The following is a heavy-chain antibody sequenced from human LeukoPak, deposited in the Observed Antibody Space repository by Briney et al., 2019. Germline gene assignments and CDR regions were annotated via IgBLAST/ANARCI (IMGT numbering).Heavy chain of an antibody. V-gene: IGHV3-7*01. J-gene: IGHJ4*02. CDR3: ARDGAYYYGSGNLVGATTRFDY. D-gene: IGHD3-10*01. Sequence: GGSLRLSCAASGFTFSSYWMSWVRRAPGKGLEWVANIKQDGSEKYYVDSVKGRFTISRDNAKNSLYLQMNSLRAEDTAVYYCARDGAYYYGSGNLVGATTRFDYWGQGTLVTVSS. CDR1: GFTFSSYW. CDR2: IKQDGSEK.